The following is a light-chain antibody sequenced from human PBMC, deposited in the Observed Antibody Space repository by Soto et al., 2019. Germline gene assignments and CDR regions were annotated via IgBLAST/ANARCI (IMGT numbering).Light chain of an antibody. J-gene: IGKJ5*01. CDR3: QQYGSSPR. Sequence: EIVLTQSPGTLSLSPGERATLSCRASQTVIHNYLAWHQQKPGQAPRLLIHGATTRATGIPARFSGSGSGTEFTLTISSLQSEDFAVYYCQQYGSSPRFGQGTRLEIK. V-gene: IGKV3-20*01. CDR1: QTVIHNY. CDR2: GAT.